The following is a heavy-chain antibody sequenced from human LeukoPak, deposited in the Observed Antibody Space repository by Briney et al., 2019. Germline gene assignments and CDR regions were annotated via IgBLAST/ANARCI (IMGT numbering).Heavy chain of an antibody. CDR1: GFSFSTYT. CDR2: ISSSGSSI. V-gene: IGHV3-48*04. J-gene: IGHJ6*02. CDR3: ARDPRSSSMSCYRSSFYGMDV. Sequence: GGSLRLSCAASGFSFSTYTMNWVRQAPGKGLEWVSYISSSGSSIYYADSVKGRFTISRDNAKNSLYLQMNSLRAEDTAVYYCARDPRSSSMSCYRSSFYGMDVWGQGTTVTVSS. D-gene: IGHD2-2*01.